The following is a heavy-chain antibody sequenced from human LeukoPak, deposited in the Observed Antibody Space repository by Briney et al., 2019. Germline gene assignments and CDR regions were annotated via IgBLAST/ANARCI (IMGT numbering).Heavy chain of an antibody. CDR2: IYYSGNT. CDR1: TGSISSSSYY. D-gene: IGHD3/OR15-3a*01. Sequence: SETLSLTCTVSTGSISSSSYYWGWIRQPPGKGLEWIGSIYYSGNTYYNASLKSQVSISIDTSKNQFSLKLTSVTAADTAVYYCARQTGSGLFILPGGQGTLVTVSS. V-gene: IGHV4-39*01. CDR3: ARQTGSGLFILP. J-gene: IGHJ4*02.